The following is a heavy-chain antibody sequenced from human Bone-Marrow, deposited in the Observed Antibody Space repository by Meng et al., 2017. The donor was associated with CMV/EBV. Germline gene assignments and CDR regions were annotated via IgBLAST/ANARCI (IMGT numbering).Heavy chain of an antibody. J-gene: IGHJ6*02. Sequence: ASVKVSCKASGYTFTSYGISWVRQAPGQGLEWMGWISAYNGNTNYAQKLQGRVTMTTDTSTSTAYMELSRLRSDDTAVYYCARDDDQLPYQTPDYGMDVWGQGTTVTVSS. D-gene: IGHD2-2*02. CDR3: ARDDDQLPYQTPDYGMDV. V-gene: IGHV1-18*01. CDR1: GYTFTSYG. CDR2: ISAYNGNT.